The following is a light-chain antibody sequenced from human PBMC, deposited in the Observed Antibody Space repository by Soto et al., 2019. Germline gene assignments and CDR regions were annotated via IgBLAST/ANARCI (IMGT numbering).Light chain of an antibody. V-gene: IGLV1-40*01. J-gene: IGLJ1*01. CDR3: QSYDSSLSQGV. CDR2: GTS. CDR1: SSNIGAGYD. Sequence: QSVLTQPPSVSGAPGQRVTISCTGRSSNIGAGYDVHWYQQLPGTAPKLLIYGTSNRPSGVPDRFSGSKSGTSASLAITGLQAEDEADYYCQSYDSSLSQGVFGTGTKLTVL.